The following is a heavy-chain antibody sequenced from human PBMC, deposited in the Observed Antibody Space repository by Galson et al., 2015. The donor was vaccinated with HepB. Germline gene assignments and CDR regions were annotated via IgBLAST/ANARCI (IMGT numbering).Heavy chain of an antibody. CDR2: IKSKTDGGTT. CDR1: GFTFSNAW. J-gene: IGHJ4*02. D-gene: IGHD2-21*01. Sequence: SLRLSCAASGFTFSNAWMSWVRQAPGKGLEWVGRIKSKTDGGTTDYTAPVKGRFTISRDDSINTLYLQMNSLKTEDTAVYYCITPSSYCGGDCTFRLGYWGQGTLVTVSS. CDR3: ITPSSYCGGDCTFRLGY. V-gene: IGHV3-15*07.